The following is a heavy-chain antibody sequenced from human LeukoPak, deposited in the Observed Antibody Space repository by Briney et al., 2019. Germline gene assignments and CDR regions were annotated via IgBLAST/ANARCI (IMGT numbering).Heavy chain of an antibody. CDR3: ARGSPVASGRYSIYSS. CDR1: GDSINSLD. D-gene: IGHD3-10*01. Sequence: GTLSLTCTASGDSINSLDLWSWVRQAPGKGLEWVAVIYGDGSTYYADSVKGRFTISSDNLKNTLSLQMDSLRAADTAMYYCARGSPVASGRYSIYSSWGQGTLVTVSP. V-gene: IGHV3-53*01. J-gene: IGHJ5*02. CDR2: IYGDGST.